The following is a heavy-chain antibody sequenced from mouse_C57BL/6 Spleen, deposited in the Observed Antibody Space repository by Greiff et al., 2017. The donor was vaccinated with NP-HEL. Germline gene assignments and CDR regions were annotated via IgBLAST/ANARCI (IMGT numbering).Heavy chain of an antibody. J-gene: IGHJ2*01. CDR3: AKTHFDY. CDR2: IDPSDSYT. Sequence: VQLQQPGAELVMPGASVKLSCKASGYTFTSYWMHWVKQRPGQGLEWIGEIDPSDSYTNYNQKFKGKATLTVDTSSSTAYMQLSSLTSEDSAVYYCAKTHFDYWGQGTTLTVSS. CDR1: GYTFTSYW. V-gene: IGHV1-69*01.